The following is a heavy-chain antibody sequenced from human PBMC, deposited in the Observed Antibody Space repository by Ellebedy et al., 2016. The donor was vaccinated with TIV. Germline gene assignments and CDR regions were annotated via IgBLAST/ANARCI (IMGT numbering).Heavy chain of an antibody. CDR1: GYTFTGYY. J-gene: IGHJ5*02. V-gene: IGHV1-18*04. CDR3: ARVGLLWFGSLGDNWFDP. CDR2: ISAYNGNT. D-gene: IGHD3-10*01. Sequence: AASVKVSCKASGYTFTGYYMHWVRQAPGQGLEWMGWISAYNGNTNYAQKLQGRVTMTTDTSTSTAYMELRSLRSDDTAVYYCARVGLLWFGSLGDNWFDPWGQGTLVTVSS.